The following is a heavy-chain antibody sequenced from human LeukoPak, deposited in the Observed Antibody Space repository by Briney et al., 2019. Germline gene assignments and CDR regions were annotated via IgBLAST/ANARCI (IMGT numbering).Heavy chain of an antibody. J-gene: IGHJ2*01. D-gene: IGHD3-9*01. CDR2: IYTTGST. Sequence: SETLSLTCTVSGGSISSYFWNWIRQPAGKGLDWIGRIYTTGSTNYNPSLKSRVTMSVDTSKNQFSLKLSSVTAADTAVYYRARTSGYYDILTGYPGYFDLWGRGTLVTVSS. CDR1: GGSISSYF. CDR3: ARTSGYYDILTGYPGYFDL. V-gene: IGHV4-4*07.